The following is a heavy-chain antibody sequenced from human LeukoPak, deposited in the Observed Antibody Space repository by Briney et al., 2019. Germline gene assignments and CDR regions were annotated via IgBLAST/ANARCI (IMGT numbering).Heavy chain of an antibody. CDR2: INWNGGST. CDR1: GFTFDDYG. J-gene: IGHJ4*02. Sequence: GGSLRLSCAASGFTFDDYGMSWVRQAPGKGLEWVSGINWNGGSTGYADSVKGRFTISRDNAKNSLYLQMNSLRAEDTALYYCARACSGGSCSGLFDYWGQGTLVTVSS. V-gene: IGHV3-20*04. CDR3: ARACSGGSCSGLFDY. D-gene: IGHD2-15*01.